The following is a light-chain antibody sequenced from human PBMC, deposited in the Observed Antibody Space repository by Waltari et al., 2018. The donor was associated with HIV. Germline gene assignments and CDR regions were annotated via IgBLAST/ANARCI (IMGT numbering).Light chain of an antibody. CDR3: ATWDDGLKGPV. Sequence: GQRVSISCSGSSPNIGSNYVYWYQQFPGTTPKLLISRQEQRPSGLADRFSGAESGTSASLAISRLRTADAASYYCATWDDGLKGPVFGGGTTLTVL. CDR1: SPNIGSNY. CDR2: RQE. V-gene: IGLV1-47*01. J-gene: IGLJ3*02.